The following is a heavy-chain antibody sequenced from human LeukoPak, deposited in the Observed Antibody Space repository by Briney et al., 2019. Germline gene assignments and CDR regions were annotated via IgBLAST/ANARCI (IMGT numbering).Heavy chain of an antibody. V-gene: IGHV4-39*01. CDR2: ISSIRST. CDR1: GGSISSDTYY. J-gene: IGHJ3*02. CDR3: ARRSTTWHAYDI. Sequence: SETLSLTCTVSGGSISSDTYYWGWLRQPPGKGLEWIGSISSIRSTYYNPSLKSRVTISVDTSKNQFSLRLSSVTAADTAVYCCARRSTTWHAYDIWGQGTMVTVSS. D-gene: IGHD4-17*01.